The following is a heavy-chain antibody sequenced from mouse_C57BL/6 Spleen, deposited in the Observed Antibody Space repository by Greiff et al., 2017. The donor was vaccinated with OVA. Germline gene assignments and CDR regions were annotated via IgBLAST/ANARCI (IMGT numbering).Heavy chain of an antibody. CDR2: ISYDGSN. V-gene: IGHV3-6*01. CDR3: ARARLLRDAMDY. Sequence: EVQLQESGPGLVKPSQSLPLTCSVTGYSITSGYYWNWIRQFPGNKLEWMGYISYDGSNNYNPSLKNRISITRDTSKNQFFLKLNSVTTEDTATYYCARARLLRDAMDYWGQGTSVTVSS. CDR1: GYSITSGYY. D-gene: IGHD2-3*01. J-gene: IGHJ4*01.